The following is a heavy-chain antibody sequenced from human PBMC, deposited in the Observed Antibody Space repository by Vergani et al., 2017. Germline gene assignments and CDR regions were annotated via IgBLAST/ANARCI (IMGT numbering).Heavy chain of an antibody. CDR3: GRGSDNYN. J-gene: IGHJ4*02. CDR2: IKNTGVST. V-gene: IGHV3-23*01. Sequence: EVQLLQSEGAVVQPGGSLRLSCVASGFTFSSHAMSWVRQGHGQGLEWVSSIKNTGVSTHYADSVKGRFTISRDNSKNTLYLQMNSLKVEDTAVYYCGRGSDNYNWGQGTLATVSS. D-gene: IGHD5-24*01. CDR1: GFTFSSHA.